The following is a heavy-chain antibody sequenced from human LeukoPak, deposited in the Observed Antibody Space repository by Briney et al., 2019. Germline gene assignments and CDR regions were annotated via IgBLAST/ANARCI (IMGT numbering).Heavy chain of an antibody. J-gene: IGHJ4*02. CDR1: GFTFSTYA. CDR2: INSNGGST. D-gene: IGHD1-20*01. CDR3: ARAITGNWNDNGYFDY. V-gene: IGHV3-64*01. Sequence: GGSLRLSCAASGFTFSTYAMSWVRQAPGEGLEYVSGINSNGGSTYYANSVKGRFTISGDNSKNTLYLQVGSLSAEDMAVYYCARAITGNWNDNGYFDYWGQGTLVTVST.